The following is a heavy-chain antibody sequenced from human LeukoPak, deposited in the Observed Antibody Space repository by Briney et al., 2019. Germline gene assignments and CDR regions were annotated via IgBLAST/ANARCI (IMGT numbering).Heavy chain of an antibody. CDR1: GFTFTSCW. D-gene: IGHD4-23*01. CDR3: ARVPGVTRYFDY. Sequence: GGSLRLSCAASGFTFTSCWMSWVRQAPGKGLEWVASIKQGGREKFYADSMKGRFTISRDNAKNSLYLQMNSLRAEDTAVYYCARVPGVTRYFDYWARESWSPSPQ. J-gene: IGHJ4*02. V-gene: IGHV3-7*01. CDR2: IKQGGREK.